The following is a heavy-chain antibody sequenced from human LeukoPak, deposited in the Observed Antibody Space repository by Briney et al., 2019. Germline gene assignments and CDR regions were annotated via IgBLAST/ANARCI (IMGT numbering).Heavy chain of an antibody. Sequence: PGGSLRLSCAASGFTFSSYEMNWVRQAPGKGLEWVSYISSSGSTIYYADSVKGRFTISRDNVRKSLYLQMNSLTAEDTALYYCARGGGSTQHFYYYYLDVWGKGTTVTVSS. CDR3: ARGGGSTQHFYYYYLDV. CDR2: ISSSGSTI. J-gene: IGHJ6*03. CDR1: GFTFSSYE. D-gene: IGHD1-7*01. V-gene: IGHV3-48*03.